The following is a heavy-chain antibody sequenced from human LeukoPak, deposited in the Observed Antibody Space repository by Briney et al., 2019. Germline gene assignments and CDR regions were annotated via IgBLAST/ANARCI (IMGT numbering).Heavy chain of an antibody. J-gene: IGHJ6*02. D-gene: IGHD6-13*01. Sequence: GGSLRLSCAASGFTFDDYAMHWVRQAPGKGLEWVSGISWNSGSIGYADSVKGRFTISRDNAKNSLYLQMNSLRAEDTALYYCSKDKKNSSSWYNYYYYYGMDVWGQGTTVTVSS. CDR1: GFTFDDYA. V-gene: IGHV3-9*01. CDR2: ISWNSGSI. CDR3: SKDKKNSSSWYNYYYYYGMDV.